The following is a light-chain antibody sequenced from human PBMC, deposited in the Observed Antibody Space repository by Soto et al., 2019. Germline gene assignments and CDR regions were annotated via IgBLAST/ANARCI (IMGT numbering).Light chain of an antibody. CDR2: KAS. J-gene: IGKJ2*01. V-gene: IGKV1-5*03. CDR3: QQYKAYSYT. Sequence: DIEMTQTPSILPASVGDRVTITCRATQSLNIWLAWYQQKPGKAPKLPISKASSLESGVPSRFIGSGSGTEFSLTISGLQPDDFATYYCQQYKAYSYTFGQGTKLEMK. CDR1: QSLNIW.